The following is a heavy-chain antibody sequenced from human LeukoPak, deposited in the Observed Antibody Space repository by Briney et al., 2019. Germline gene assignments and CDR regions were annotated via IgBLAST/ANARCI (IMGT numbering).Heavy chain of an antibody. CDR2: INYSGST. V-gene: IGHV4-59*01. D-gene: IGHD1-1*01. CDR1: GGSITNSY. CDR3: ARDPLSTNDFDI. J-gene: IGHJ3*02. Sequence: SSETLSLTCTVSGGSITNSYWNWIRQSPGKGLEWIGYINYSGSTNYNPSLKSRVTISVDTSKNQFSLKLSSVTAADTAVYSCARDPLSTNDFDIWGQGTMVTVSS.